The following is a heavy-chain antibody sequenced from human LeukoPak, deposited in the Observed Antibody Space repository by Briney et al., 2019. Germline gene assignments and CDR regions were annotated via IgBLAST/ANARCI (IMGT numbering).Heavy chain of an antibody. D-gene: IGHD3-10*01. CDR1: GGSISSYY. J-gene: IGHJ6*03. CDR2: IYYSGST. CDR3: ARGLRGSSLLNYYYYYMDV. V-gene: IGHV4-59*01. Sequence: SQTLSLTCTVAGGSISSYYWSWIRQPPGKGLEWIGYIYYSGSTNYNPSLKSRVTISVDTSKNQFSLNLSSVTAADTAVYYCARGLRGSSLLNYYYYYMDVWGKGSTVTVSS.